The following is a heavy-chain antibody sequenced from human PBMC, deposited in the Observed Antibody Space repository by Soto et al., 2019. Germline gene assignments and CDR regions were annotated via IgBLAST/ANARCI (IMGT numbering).Heavy chain of an antibody. V-gene: IGHV1-69*01. Sequence: QVQLVQSGAEVKKPGSSVKVSCKTSGVSFNNNGIGWVRQAPGHGLEWMGGVSPPFRTSNYARKFQGRISFTADASTGTVNMELSSLTSEDTAQYYCARVFYYGSGSYSPYGMDVWGQGTTVTVSS. CDR2: VSPPFRTS. CDR1: GVSFNNNG. D-gene: IGHD3-10*01. CDR3: ARVFYYGSGSYSPYGMDV. J-gene: IGHJ6*02.